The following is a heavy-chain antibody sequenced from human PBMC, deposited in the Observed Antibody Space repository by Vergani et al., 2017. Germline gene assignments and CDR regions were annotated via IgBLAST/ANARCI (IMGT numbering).Heavy chain of an antibody. Sequence: EVQLVESRGGLVKPGGSLRLSCAASGFTFSSYSMNWVRQAPGKGLEWVSSISSSSSYIYYADKVKGRFTISRDNAKNSLYLQRNSLRAEDTAVYYCARDGGWEGFDYWGQGTLVTVSS. V-gene: IGHV3-21*01. CDR1: GFTFSSYS. J-gene: IGHJ4*02. CDR3: ARDGGWEGFDY. D-gene: IGHD1-26*01. CDR2: ISSSSSYI.